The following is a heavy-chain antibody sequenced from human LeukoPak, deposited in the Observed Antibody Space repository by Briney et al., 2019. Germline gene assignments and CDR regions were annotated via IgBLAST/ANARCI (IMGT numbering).Heavy chain of an antibody. CDR3: AELGITMIGGV. J-gene: IGHJ6*04. CDR1: GFTFSSYE. D-gene: IGHD3-10*02. CDR2: ISSGGTGK. Sequence: PGGSLRLSCAASGFTFSSYEMNWVRQAPGKGLEWVSYISSGGTGKYYADSVKGRFTIFRDNAKNSLYLQMNSLRAEDTAVYYCAELGITMIGGVWGKGTTVTISS. V-gene: IGHV3-48*03.